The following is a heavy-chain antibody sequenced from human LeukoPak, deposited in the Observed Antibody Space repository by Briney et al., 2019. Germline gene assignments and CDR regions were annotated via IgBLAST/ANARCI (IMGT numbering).Heavy chain of an antibody. J-gene: IGHJ3*02. CDR1: GFIFSSYA. Sequence: PGGSLRLSCEASGFIFSSYAMNWVRQAPGKGLEWVSYISSSSGTIYYTDSVKGRFTISRDNAKNSLYLQMNSLRAEDTAVYYCARDRTYSAFDIWGQGTMVTVSS. V-gene: IGHV3-48*01. CDR2: ISSSSGTI. D-gene: IGHD2-15*01. CDR3: ARDRTYSAFDI.